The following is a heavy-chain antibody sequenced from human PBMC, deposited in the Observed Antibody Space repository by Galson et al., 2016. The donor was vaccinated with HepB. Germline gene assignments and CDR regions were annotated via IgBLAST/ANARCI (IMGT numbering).Heavy chain of an antibody. J-gene: IGHJ4*02. Sequence: SLRLSCAASGFTFSSYAMHWVRQAPGKGLEWVAVIAYGGSNKYYADSVRGRFTMSIDNSKNTLYLQMNSLRPEDTAVYYCARVSISGSWYFRLPVDYWGQGTLVTVSS. CDR3: ARVSISGSWYFRLPVDY. D-gene: IGHD6-13*01. CDR1: GFTFSSYA. V-gene: IGHV3-30-3*01. CDR2: IAYGGSNK.